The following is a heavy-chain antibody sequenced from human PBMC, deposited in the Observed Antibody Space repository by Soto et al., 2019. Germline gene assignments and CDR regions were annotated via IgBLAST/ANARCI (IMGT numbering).Heavy chain of an antibody. V-gene: IGHV3-33*01. CDR2: IWYDGSNK. CDR3: ARAPAGGPNWFDP. D-gene: IGHD2-15*01. J-gene: IGHJ5*02. Sequence: GGSLRLSCAASGFTFSSYGMHWVRQAPGKGLEWVAVIWYDGSNKYYADSVKGRFTISRDNSKNTLYLQMSSLRAEDTAVYYCARAPAGGPNWFDPWGQGTLVTVSS. CDR1: GFTFSSYG.